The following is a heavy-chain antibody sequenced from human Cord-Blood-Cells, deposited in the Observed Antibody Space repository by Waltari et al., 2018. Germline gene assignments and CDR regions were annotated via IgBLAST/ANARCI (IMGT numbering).Heavy chain of an antibody. D-gene: IGHD6-19*01. V-gene: IGHV3-53*02. CDR2: IYSGGST. Sequence: EVQLVETGGGLIQPGGSLRLSCAAYGFTDSSNYMIWVRQAPGKGREWVSVIYSGGSTYYADSVKGRFTISRDNSKNTLYLQMNSLRAEDTAVYYCARLAVADAFDIWGQGTMVTVSS. J-gene: IGHJ3*02. CDR1: GFTDSSNY. CDR3: ARLAVADAFDI.